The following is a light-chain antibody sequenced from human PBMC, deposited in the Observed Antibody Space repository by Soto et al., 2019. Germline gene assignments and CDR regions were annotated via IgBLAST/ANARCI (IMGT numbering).Light chain of an antibody. CDR1: QSVSSSY. CDR2: GAS. CDR3: QQYGSSPRT. Sequence: EIVLTQSPGTLSLSPGERATLSCRDSQSVSSSYLAWYQQKPGQAPRLLIYGASSRATGIPDRFSGGGSGTVFTLTISRLEPEDFAVYYCQQYGSSPRTFGQGTKVEIK. J-gene: IGKJ1*01. V-gene: IGKV3-20*01.